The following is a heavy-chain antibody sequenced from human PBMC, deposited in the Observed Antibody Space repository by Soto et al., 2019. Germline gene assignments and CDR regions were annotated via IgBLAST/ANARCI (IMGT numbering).Heavy chain of an antibody. CDR1: GFTFGDYA. CDR3: TRIRYYGSGSYYRYFDY. V-gene: IGHV3-49*03. D-gene: IGHD3-10*01. Sequence: PGGSLRLSCTASGFTFGDYAMSWICQAPGKGLEWVGFIRSKAYGGTTEYAASVKGRFTISRDDSKSIAYLQMNSLKTEYTSVYYCTRIRYYGSGSYYRYFDYWGQGT. J-gene: IGHJ4*02. CDR2: IRSKAYGGTT.